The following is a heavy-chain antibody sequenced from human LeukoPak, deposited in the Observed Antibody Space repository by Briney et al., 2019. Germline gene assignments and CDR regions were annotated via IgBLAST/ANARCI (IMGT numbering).Heavy chain of an antibody. D-gene: IGHD2-2*01. CDR1: GFTFSSYA. CDR3: AREVVCSSTSCYLGEVDY. Sequence: GGSLRLSCAASGFTFSSYAMHWVRQAPGKGLEWVAVISYDGSNKYYADSVKGRLTISRDNSKNTLYMQMNSLRAEDTAVYYCAREVVCSSTSCYLGEVDYWGQGTLVTVSS. CDR2: ISYDGSNK. V-gene: IGHV3-30-3*01. J-gene: IGHJ4*02.